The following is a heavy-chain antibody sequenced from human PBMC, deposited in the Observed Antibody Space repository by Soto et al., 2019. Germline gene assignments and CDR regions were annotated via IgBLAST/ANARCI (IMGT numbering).Heavy chain of an antibody. CDR3: ARELAPGYYDSSGYNDAFDI. Sequence: GPSVKVSCKASGYTFTGYYMHWVRQAPGQGLEWMGWINPNSGGTNYAQKFQGWVTMTRDTSISTAYMELSRLRSDDTAVYYCARELAPGYYDSSGYNDAFDIWGQGTMVTVSS. V-gene: IGHV1-2*04. D-gene: IGHD3-22*01. CDR2: INPNSGGT. J-gene: IGHJ3*02. CDR1: GYTFTGYY.